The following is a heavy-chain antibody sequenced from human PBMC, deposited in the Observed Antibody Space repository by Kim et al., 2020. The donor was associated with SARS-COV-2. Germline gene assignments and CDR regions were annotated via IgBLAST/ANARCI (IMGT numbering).Heavy chain of an antibody. D-gene: IGHD2-15*01. Sequence: SVKVSCKASGGTFSQYGISWVRQAPGQGLEWMGAIIPIFGTTHYAPKFQGRVTITADEFTNTANMELTSLTSGDTAVYYCARDRGSLSGMDVWGQGTAVTVTS. CDR2: IIPIFGTT. V-gene: IGHV1-69*13. CDR3: ARDRGSLSGMDV. CDR1: GGTFSQYG. J-gene: IGHJ6*02.